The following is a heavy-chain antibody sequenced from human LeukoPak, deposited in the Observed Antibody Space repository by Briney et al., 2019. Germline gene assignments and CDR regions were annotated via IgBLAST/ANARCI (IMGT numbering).Heavy chain of an antibody. V-gene: IGHV1-69*13. D-gene: IGHD3-3*01. CDR1: GGTFSSYA. CDR3: ARGVLRFLEWFFGVDYYYMDV. CDR2: IIPIFGRA. J-gene: IGHJ6*03. Sequence: ASVTVSFKASGGTFSSYAISWVRQAPGQGLEWMGGIIPIFGRANYAQKLQGRVTIPADESTSTAYMELSSLRSEDTAVYYCARGVLRFLEWFFGVDYYYMDVWGKGTTVTVSS.